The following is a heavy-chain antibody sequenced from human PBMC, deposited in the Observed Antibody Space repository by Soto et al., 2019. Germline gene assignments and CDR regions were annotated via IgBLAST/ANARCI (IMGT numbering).Heavy chain of an antibody. CDR1: GGTFSSYT. V-gene: IGHV1-69*08. CDR3: ARDSGGNYYYYYGMDV. CDR2: IIPILGIA. Sequence: QVQLVQSGAEVKKPGSSVKVSCKASGGTFSSYTISWLRRPPDQGLGWMGRIIPILGIANSAQKFQGRVTITADKSTSTAYMELSSLRSEDTAVYYCARDSGGNYYYYYGMDVWGQGTTVTVSS. J-gene: IGHJ6*02. D-gene: IGHD3-10*01.